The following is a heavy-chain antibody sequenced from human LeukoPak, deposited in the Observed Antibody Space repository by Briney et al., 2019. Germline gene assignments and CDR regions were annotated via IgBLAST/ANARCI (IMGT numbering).Heavy chain of an antibody. J-gene: IGHJ4*02. D-gene: IGHD3-10*01. CDR3: ARGGYGSGSYYKTPRYYFDY. CDR2: VFYSGNT. V-gene: IGHV4-59*08. Sequence: SETLSLTCTVSGGSISNYYWSWIRQPPGKGLEWIGYVFYSGNTNYNPSLKSRVTISVDTSKNQFSLKLSSVTAADTAVYYCARGGYGSGSYYKTPRYYFDYWGQGTLVTVSS. CDR1: GGSISNYY.